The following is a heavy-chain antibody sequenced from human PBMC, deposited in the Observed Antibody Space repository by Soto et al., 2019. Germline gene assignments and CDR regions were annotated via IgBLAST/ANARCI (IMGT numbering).Heavy chain of an antibody. CDR3: ARGEWELPIDY. Sequence: QVQLQESGPGLVKPSQTLSLTCTVSGDSITSGDFYWTWIRQPPGKGLEWIGYVYYSGSTYFNPSLKSRVSMAVYTSKNHFSLKVYAVTSADTAVYYCARGEWELPIDYWGQGTLVTVSS. V-gene: IGHV4-30-4*01. J-gene: IGHJ4*02. CDR1: GDSITSGDFY. CDR2: VYYSGST. D-gene: IGHD1-26*01.